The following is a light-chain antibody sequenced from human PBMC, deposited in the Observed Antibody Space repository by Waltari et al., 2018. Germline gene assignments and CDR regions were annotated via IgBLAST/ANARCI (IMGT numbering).Light chain of an antibody. V-gene: IGLV2-23*01. CDR1: RHVGTYHP. Sequence: QSALTQPASVSGSPGQSLTLPRPRHVGTYHPVPWYQPRPGTAPKPKIYGATKRPSGVSDRFSGSKSVNTASLTISGLQAEDEADYYCCTFTSSGTWVFGGGTKLTVL. J-gene: IGLJ2*01. CDR2: GAT. CDR3: CTFTSSGTWV.